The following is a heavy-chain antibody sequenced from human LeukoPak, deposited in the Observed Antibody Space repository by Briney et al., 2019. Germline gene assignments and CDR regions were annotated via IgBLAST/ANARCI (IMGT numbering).Heavy chain of an antibody. CDR2: ISWNSGSI. J-gene: IGHJ4*02. Sequence: GGSLRLSCAASGFTFDDYAMHWVRQAPGEGLEWVSGISWNSGSIGYADSVKGRFTISRDNAKNSLYLQMNSLRAEDTALYYCAKGRVRRWLQFFDEFDYWGQGTLVTVSS. D-gene: IGHD5-24*01. V-gene: IGHV3-9*01. CDR3: AKGRVRRWLQFFDEFDY. CDR1: GFTFDDYA.